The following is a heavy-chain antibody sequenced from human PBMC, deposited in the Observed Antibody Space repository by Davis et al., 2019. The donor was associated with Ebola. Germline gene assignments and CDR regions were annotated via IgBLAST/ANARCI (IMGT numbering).Heavy chain of an antibody. J-gene: IGHJ6*03. CDR1: GYTFTSYG. V-gene: IGHV1-18*04. CDR2: ISAYNGNT. D-gene: IGHD3-10*01. CDR3: ASNFGRDGSGSYPARPRYYYYMDV. Sequence: ASVQVSCKASGYTFTSYGISWLRQAPGQGLEWMGWISAYNGNTNYAQKLQGRVTMTTDTSTSTAYMELRSLRSDDTAVYYCASNFGRDGSGSYPARPRYYYYMDVWGKGTTVTVSS.